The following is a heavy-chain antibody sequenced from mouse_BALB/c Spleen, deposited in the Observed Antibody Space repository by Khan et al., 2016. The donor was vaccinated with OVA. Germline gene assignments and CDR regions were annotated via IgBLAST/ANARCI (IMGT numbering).Heavy chain of an antibody. J-gene: IGHJ4*01. CDR1: GYTFTAYD. CDR2: IYPGDGST. CDR3: AKEGLRGVAMDY. Sequence: QVQLQQSGPELVKPGTLVKISCKASGYTFTAYDINWVKQRPGQGLEWIGWIYPGDGSTKYYEVFRGKATLTADNSSNTAYMKLSSLTSEKSAVYFCAKEGLRGVAMDYWGQGTSVSVSS. D-gene: IGHD2-4*01. V-gene: IGHV1S56*01.